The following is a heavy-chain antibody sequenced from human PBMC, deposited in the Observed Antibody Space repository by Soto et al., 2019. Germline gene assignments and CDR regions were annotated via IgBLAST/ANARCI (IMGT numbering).Heavy chain of an antibody. Sequence: QVQLVQSGAEVKKPGASVKVSCKASGYTFTSYAMHWVRQAPGQRLEWMGWINAGNGNTKYSQKFQGRVTITRDTSASTDYMELSSLRAEDTAVYYCASSVTVPAAIGYWGQGTLVTVSS. CDR3: ASSVTVPAAIGY. CDR1: GYTFTSYA. CDR2: INAGNGNT. J-gene: IGHJ4*02. D-gene: IGHD2-2*02. V-gene: IGHV1-3*01.